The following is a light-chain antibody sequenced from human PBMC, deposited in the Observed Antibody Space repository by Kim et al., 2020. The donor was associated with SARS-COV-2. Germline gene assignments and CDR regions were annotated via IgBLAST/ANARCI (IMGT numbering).Light chain of an antibody. J-gene: IGLJ2*01. Sequence: VSPGQTARITCSGDILTRKYARWFQQKPGQAPVLVIYKDTERPSWIPERFSGSTSGTTVTLTISGAQVEDEADYYCYSSTDNQGGLFGGGTKLAVL. V-gene: IGLV3-27*01. CDR1: ILTRKY. CDR2: KDT. CDR3: YSSTDNQGGL.